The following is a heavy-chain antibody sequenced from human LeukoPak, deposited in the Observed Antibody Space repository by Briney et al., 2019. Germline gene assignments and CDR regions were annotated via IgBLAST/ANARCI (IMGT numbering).Heavy chain of an antibody. D-gene: IGHD3-9*01. CDR2: ISSSGSTI. J-gene: IGHJ4*02. Sequence: GGSLRLSCAASGFTFSSYEMNWVRRAPGKGLEWVSYISSSGSTIYYADSVKGRFTISRDNAKNSLYLQMNSLRAEDTAVYYCARSFDWTPFDYWGQGTLVTVSS. CDR3: ARSFDWTPFDY. V-gene: IGHV3-48*03. CDR1: GFTFSSYE.